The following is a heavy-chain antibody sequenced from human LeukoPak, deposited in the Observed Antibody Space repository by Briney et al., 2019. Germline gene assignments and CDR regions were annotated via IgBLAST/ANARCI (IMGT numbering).Heavy chain of an antibody. Sequence: PGRSLRLSCAASGFTFDDYAMHWVRQAPGKGLEWVSGISWNSGSIGYADSVKGRFTVSRDNAKNSLYLQMNSLRAEDTALYYCAKAMVREYYYGMDVWGQGTTVTVSS. CDR3: AKAMVREYYYGMDV. CDR1: GFTFDDYA. V-gene: IGHV3-9*01. CDR2: ISWNSGSI. J-gene: IGHJ6*02. D-gene: IGHD3-10*01.